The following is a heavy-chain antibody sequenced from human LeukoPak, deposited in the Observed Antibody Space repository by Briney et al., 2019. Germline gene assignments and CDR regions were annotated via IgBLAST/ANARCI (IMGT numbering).Heavy chain of an antibody. D-gene: IGHD6-13*01. Sequence: ASVKVSCKASGYTFTGYYMHWVRQAPGQGLEWMGRINPNSGGTNYAQKFQGRVTMTRDTSISTAYMELSRLRSDDTAVYYCARLIAAAGRVRDYWGQGTLVTVSS. CDR2: INPNSGGT. CDR1: GYTFTGYY. V-gene: IGHV1-2*06. CDR3: ARLIAAAGRVRDY. J-gene: IGHJ4*02.